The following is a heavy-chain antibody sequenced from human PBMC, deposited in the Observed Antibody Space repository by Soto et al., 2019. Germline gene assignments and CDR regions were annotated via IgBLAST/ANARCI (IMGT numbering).Heavy chain of an antibody. Sequence: GGSLRLGCAASGFTFSSYAMSWARHVPGKGLEWVSAISGSGGSTSYADSVKGRFTISRDNSKNTLYLQMNSLRAEDTAVYYCAKDSITMIVSAFDIWGQGTMVTVSS. V-gene: IGHV3-23*01. CDR1: GFTFSSYA. D-gene: IGHD3-22*01. CDR2: ISGSGGST. J-gene: IGHJ3*02. CDR3: AKDSITMIVSAFDI.